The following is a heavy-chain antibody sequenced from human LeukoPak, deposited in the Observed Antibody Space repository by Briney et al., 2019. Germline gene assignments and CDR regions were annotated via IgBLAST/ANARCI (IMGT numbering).Heavy chain of an antibody. D-gene: IGHD3-9*01. J-gene: IGHJ4*02. V-gene: IGHV3-9*01. CDR1: GLTFDDYT. Sequence: GGSLRLSCAASGLTFDDYTMHWVRQAPGKGLEWVSGISWNSGRIGYADSVKGRFTISRDNAKNSLYLQMNSLRAEDTAFYYCAKDTSYDILTGSFDYWGQGTLVTVSS. CDR2: ISWNSGRI. CDR3: AKDTSYDILTGSFDY.